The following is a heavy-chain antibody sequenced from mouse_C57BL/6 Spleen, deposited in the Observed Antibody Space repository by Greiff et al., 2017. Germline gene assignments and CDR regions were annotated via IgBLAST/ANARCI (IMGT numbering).Heavy chain of an antibody. J-gene: IGHJ2*01. CDR3: ARERGENYFDY. CDR1: GFTFSSYA. Sequence: EVMLVESGGGLVKPGGSLKLSCAASGFTFSSYAMSWVRQTPEKRLEWVATISDGGSYTYYPDNVKGRFTISRDNAKNNLYLQMSHLKSEDTAMYYCARERGENYFDYWGQGTTLTVSS. V-gene: IGHV5-4*01. CDR2: ISDGGSYT.